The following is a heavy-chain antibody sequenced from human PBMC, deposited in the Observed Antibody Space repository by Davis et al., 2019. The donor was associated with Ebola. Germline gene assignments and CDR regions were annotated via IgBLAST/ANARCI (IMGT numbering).Heavy chain of an antibody. J-gene: IGHJ4*02. D-gene: IGHD3/OR15-3a*01. V-gene: IGHV1-8*02. Sequence: AASVKVSCKASGYTFTSYYMHWVRQATGQGLEWMGWMNPNSGNTGYAQKFQGRVTMTRDTSTSTAYMELRSLRSDDTAVYYCARDFGTIQDYWGQGTLVTVSS. CDR2: MNPNSGNT. CDR1: GYTFTSYY. CDR3: ARDFGTIQDY.